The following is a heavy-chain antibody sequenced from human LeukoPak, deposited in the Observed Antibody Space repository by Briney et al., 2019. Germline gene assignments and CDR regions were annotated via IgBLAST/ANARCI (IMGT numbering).Heavy chain of an antibody. D-gene: IGHD6-19*01. CDR1: GHTFTGYY. J-gene: IGHJ4*02. V-gene: IGHV1-2*02. CDR3: GSGQWLVGVFY. CDR2: INPNSGVT. Sequence: ASVKVSCKASGHTFTGYYMHWVRQAPGQGLEWPGWINPNSGVTNYAQKFQGRITMTRDTSITTVYMELSSLTSDDTAVYYCGSGQWLVGVFYWGQGTLVTVSS.